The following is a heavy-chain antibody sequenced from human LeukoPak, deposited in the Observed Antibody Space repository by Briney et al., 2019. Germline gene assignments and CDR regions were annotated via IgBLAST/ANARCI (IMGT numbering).Heavy chain of an antibody. CDR3: AKDRSCSGSSCSVGS. J-gene: IGHJ3*01. D-gene: IGHD2-2*01. V-gene: IGHV3-23*01. CDR2: ISGSGGST. CDR1: GFTFSNYE. Sequence: GGSLRLSCAASGFTFSNYEFNWVRQAPGKGLEWVSAISGSGGSTFYADSVKGRFTISRDNSKNTLFLQMNGLRAEDTAVYYCAKDRSCSGSSCSVGSWGQGTMVTVSS.